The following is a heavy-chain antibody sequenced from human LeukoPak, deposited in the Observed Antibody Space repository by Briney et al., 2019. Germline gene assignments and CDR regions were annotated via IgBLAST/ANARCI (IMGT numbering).Heavy chain of an antibody. CDR3: ARTYGSGSYYNPLYYYYYYYMDV. Sequence: SETLSLTCTVSGGSISSSSYYWGWIRQPPGKGLEWIGEINHSGSTNYNPSLKSRVTISVDTSKNQFSLKLSSVTAADTAVYYCARTYGSGSYYNPLYYYYYYYMDVWGKGTTVTISS. V-gene: IGHV4-39*07. D-gene: IGHD3-10*01. J-gene: IGHJ6*03. CDR2: INHSGST. CDR1: GGSISSSSYY.